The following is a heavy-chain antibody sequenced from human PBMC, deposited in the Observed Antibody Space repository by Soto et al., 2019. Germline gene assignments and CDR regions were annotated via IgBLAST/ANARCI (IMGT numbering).Heavy chain of an antibody. CDR3: AKDSRYCSSTTCYTFDY. V-gene: IGHV3-9*01. D-gene: IGHD2-2*01. CDR2: IGWNSGNI. J-gene: IGHJ4*02. Sequence: VQLVESGGGLVQPGRSLRLSCAASGFTFDDYAMNWVRQAPGKGLEWVSGIGWNSGNIGYADSVKGRFTISRDNAKNGLYLQMTSLRAEDTALYYCAKDSRYCSSTTCYTFDYWGQGTLVTVSS. CDR1: GFTFDDYA.